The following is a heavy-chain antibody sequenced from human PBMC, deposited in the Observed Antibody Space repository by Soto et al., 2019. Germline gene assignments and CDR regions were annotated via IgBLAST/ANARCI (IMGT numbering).Heavy chain of an antibody. D-gene: IGHD5-12*01. V-gene: IGHV4-39*01. CDR1: GGSISSSSYY. J-gene: IGHJ3*02. CDR2: IYYSGST. CDR3: ARLGPNIVAKSNAFDI. Sequence: ETLSLTCTVSGGSISSSSYYWGWIRQPPGKGLEWIGSIYYSGSTYYNPSLKSRVTISVDTSKNQFSLKLSSVTAADTAVYYRARLGPNIVAKSNAFDIWGQGTMVTVSS.